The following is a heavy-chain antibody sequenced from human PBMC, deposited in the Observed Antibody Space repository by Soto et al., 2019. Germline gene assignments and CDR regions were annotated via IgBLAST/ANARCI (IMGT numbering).Heavy chain of an antibody. V-gene: IGHV3-30-3*01. J-gene: IGHJ4*02. D-gene: IGHD2-21*02. CDR3: ARDKWNTYCGGDCYSVAFVQ. CDR1: GFTFSSYD. CDR2: ISSDGSNK. Sequence: QVQLEESGGGVVQPGRSLRLSCAASGFTFSSYDMHWVRQAPGKGLGWVAVISSDGSNKYNADSVKGRFTISRDNSKNALYLQMNSLRAEDTAVYYCARDKWNTYCGGDCYSVAFVQGGQGALVTVSS.